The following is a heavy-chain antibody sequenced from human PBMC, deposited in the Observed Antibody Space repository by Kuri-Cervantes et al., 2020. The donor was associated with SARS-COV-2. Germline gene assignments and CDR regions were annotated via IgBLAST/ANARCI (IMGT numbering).Heavy chain of an antibody. Sequence: SETLSLTCTVSGGSISSGDYYWSWIRQPPGKGLGWIGYSYYSGSTYYNPSLKSRVTMSVDTSKNQFSLKLSSVTAADTAVYYCAREESSTFGVVIQGLEAFDIWCQGTMVTVSS. D-gene: IGHD3-16*01. CDR1: GGSISSGDYY. V-gene: IGHV4-30-4*08. CDR2: SYYSGST. J-gene: IGHJ3*02. CDR3: AREESSTFGVVIQGLEAFDI.